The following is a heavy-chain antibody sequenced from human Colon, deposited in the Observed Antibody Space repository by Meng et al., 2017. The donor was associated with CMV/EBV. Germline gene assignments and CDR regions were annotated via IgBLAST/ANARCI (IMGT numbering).Heavy chain of an antibody. CDR1: GYTFTSYY. J-gene: IGHJ6*02. Sequence: ASVKVSCKASGYTFTSYYMHWVRQAPGQGLEWMGIINPSGGSTSYAQKFQGRVTMTRDTSTSTVYMELSSLRSEDTAVYYCARDKSGGNFDWFSFPRGGDYGMDVWGQGTTVTVS. D-gene: IGHD3-9*01. CDR2: INPSGGST. V-gene: IGHV1-46*01. CDR3: ARDKSGGNFDWFSFPRGGDYGMDV.